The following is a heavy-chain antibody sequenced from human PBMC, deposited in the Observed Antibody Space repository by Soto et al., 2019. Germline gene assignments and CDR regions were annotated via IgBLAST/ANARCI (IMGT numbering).Heavy chain of an antibody. D-gene: IGHD2-2*02. V-gene: IGHV1-69*13. CDR1: GGTFSSYA. CDR2: IIPNFGTA. CDR3: ARDHLSEDIVVVPAAIRGGYYYGMDV. Sequence: SVKVSCKASGGTFSSYAISWVRQAPGQGLEWMGGIIPNFGTANYAQKFQGRVTITADESTSTAYMELSSLRSEDTAVYYCARDHLSEDIVVVPAAIRGGYYYGMDVWGQGTTVTAP. J-gene: IGHJ6*02.